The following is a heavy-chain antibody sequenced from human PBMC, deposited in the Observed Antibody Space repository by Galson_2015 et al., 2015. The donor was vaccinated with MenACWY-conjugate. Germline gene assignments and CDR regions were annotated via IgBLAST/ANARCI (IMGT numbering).Heavy chain of an antibody. J-gene: IGHJ4*02. D-gene: IGHD6-13*01. Sequence: ALVKPTQTLTLTCTFSGFSLSTSVVGVGWIRQSPGKALEWLALIYWDDDKRYSPSLKNRVSITKDTSKNQVVLTMTNMDPVDTATYYCAHRRRYSGNWDGGYFDNWGQGTLVTVSS. V-gene: IGHV2-5*02. CDR3: AHRRRYSGNWDGGYFDN. CDR2: IYWDDDK. CDR1: GFSLSTSVVG.